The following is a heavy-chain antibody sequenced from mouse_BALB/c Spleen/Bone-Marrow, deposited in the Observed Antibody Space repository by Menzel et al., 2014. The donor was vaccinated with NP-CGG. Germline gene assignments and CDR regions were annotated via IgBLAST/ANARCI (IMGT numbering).Heavy chain of an antibody. CDR2: IDPANGNT. D-gene: IGHD2-14*01. V-gene: IGHV14-3*02. CDR1: GFNIKDTY. CDR3: ASYRYAWYFDV. Sequence: VQPKESGAELVKPGASVKLSCTASGFNIKDTYMHWVKQRPEQGLEWIGRIDPANGNTKYDPKFQGKATITADTSSNTAYLQLSSLTSEDTAVYYCASYRYAWYFDVWGAGTPVTVSS. J-gene: IGHJ1*01.